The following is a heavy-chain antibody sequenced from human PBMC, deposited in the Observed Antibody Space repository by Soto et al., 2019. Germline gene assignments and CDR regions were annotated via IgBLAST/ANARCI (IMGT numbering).Heavy chain of an antibody. V-gene: IGHV1-18*01. D-gene: IGHD2-8*02. CDR1: GYTFINFG. Sequence: VQLVQSGAEVKEPGASVKVSCKASGYTFINFGITWVRQAPGQGLEWVGWISTDKGYTTYAEKFQGRVSMTADSDTKKAYMGLSSLNSEDTAVYSCARDRDCGTGGNWHPEWYFDCWGRGTLVTVSS. J-gene: IGHJ2*01. CDR2: ISTDKGYT. CDR3: ARDRDCGTGGNWHPEWYFDC.